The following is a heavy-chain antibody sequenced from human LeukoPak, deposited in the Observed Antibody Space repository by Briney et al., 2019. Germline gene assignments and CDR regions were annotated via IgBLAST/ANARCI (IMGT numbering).Heavy chain of an antibody. J-gene: IGHJ4*02. CDR2: INPTDGTT. D-gene: IGHD3-10*01. CDR1: GYTFTNYY. CDR3: ARDVTMVRGVIITIVYFDY. Sequence: ASVKVSCKASGYTFTNYYMHWVRQAPGQGLEWMGIINPTDGTTTYAQKFQGRVTMTRDTSISTAYMELSRLRSDDTAVYYCARDVTMVRGVIITIVYFDYWGQGTLVTVSS. V-gene: IGHV1-46*01.